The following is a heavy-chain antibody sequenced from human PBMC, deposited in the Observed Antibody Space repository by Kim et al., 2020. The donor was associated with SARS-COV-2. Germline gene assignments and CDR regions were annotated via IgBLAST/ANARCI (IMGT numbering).Heavy chain of an antibody. CDR3: ARVIRRGATGPRYYYYYGMDV. J-gene: IGHJ6*02. CDR2: IWYDGSNK. V-gene: IGHV3-33*01. Sequence: GGSLRLSCAASGFTFSSYGMHWVRQAPGKGLEWVAVIWYDGSNKYYADSVKGRFTISRDNSKNTLYLQMNSLRAEDTAVYYCARVIRRGATGPRYYYYYGMDVWGQGTTVTVSS. CDR1: GFTFSSYG. D-gene: IGHD1-26*01.